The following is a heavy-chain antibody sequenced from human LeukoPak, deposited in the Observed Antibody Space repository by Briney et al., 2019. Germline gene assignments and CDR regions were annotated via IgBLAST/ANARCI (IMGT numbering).Heavy chain of an antibody. Sequence: SVKLSCTASGGTFSSYAISWVRQGPGQGLGWVGGIIPIFGTANYAQKFQGRVTITTDESTSTAYMELSSLRSEDTAVYYCARESRPTSFDWLLPNFDYWGQGTLVTVSS. CDR2: IIPIFGTA. CDR1: GGTFSSYA. J-gene: IGHJ4*02. V-gene: IGHV1-69*05. D-gene: IGHD3-9*01. CDR3: ARESRPTSFDWLLPNFDY.